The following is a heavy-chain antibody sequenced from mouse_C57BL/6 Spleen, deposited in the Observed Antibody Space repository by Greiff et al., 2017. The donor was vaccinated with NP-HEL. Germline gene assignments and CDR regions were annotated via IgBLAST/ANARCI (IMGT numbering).Heavy chain of an antibody. CDR3: ATSYSNGFAY. CDR1: GFSLTSYG. V-gene: IGHV2-6*01. CDR2: IWGVGST. J-gene: IGHJ3*01. Sequence: VNLVESGPGLVAPSQSLSITCTVSGFSLTSYGVDWVRQSPGKGLEWLGVIWGVGSTNYNSALKSRLSISKDNSKSQVFLKMNSLQTDDTAMYYCATSYSNGFAYWGQGTLVTVSA. D-gene: IGHD2-5*01.